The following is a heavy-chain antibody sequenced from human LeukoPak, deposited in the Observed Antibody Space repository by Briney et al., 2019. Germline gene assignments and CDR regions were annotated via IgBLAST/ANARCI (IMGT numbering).Heavy chain of an antibody. CDR2: ISGSGGST. V-gene: IGHV3-23*01. CDR3: AKDPIVVVTATPTG. D-gene: IGHD2-21*02. Sequence: GGSLRLSCAASGFTFSSYAMSWVRQAPGKGLEWVSAISGSGGSTYYADSVKGRFTISRDNSKNTLYLQMNSLRAEDTAVYYCAKDPIVVVTATPTGWGQGTLVTVSS. J-gene: IGHJ4*02. CDR1: GFTFSSYA.